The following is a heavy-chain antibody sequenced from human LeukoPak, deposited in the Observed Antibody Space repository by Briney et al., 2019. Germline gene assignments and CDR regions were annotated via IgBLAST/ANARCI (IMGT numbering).Heavy chain of an antibody. D-gene: IGHD1-1*01. CDR3: ARGTGTTSRNWFDP. V-gene: IGHV4-30-4*07. CDR2: IYYSGST. Sequence: TLSLTCAVSGGSISSGGYSWSWIRQPPGKGLEWIGYIYYSGSTYYNPSLKSRVTISVDTSKNQFSLKLSSVTAADTAVYYCARGTGTTSRNWFDPWGQGTLVTVSS. CDR1: GGSISSGGYS. J-gene: IGHJ5*02.